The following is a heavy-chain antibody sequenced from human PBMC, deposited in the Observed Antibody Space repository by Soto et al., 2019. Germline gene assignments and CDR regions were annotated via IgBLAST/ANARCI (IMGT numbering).Heavy chain of an antibody. CDR3: AIDKYYHDSTGQLGYDAFDI. J-gene: IGHJ3*02. V-gene: IGHV3-33*08. D-gene: IGHD3-22*01. CDR1: GFNFSSYV. CDR2: ICYDGSNK. Sequence: PEGSLRLSCAASGFNFSSYVMHWVRQAPGKGLEWVAVICYDGSNKYYADSVKGRFTISIDNSKNTLYLQMNRLRAEDTAVYYRAIDKYYHDSTGQLGYDAFDIWGRGTMVTVPS.